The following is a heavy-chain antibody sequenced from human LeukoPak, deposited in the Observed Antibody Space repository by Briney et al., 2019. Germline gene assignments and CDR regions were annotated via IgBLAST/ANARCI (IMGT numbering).Heavy chain of an antibody. CDR1: GVNFNSYA. D-gene: IGHD6-19*01. Sequence: PGGSLRLSCTVSGVNFNSYAMTWVRQAPGRGLEWVSAIRGDGATIFYRDSVKGRITVSRDNSKNTLYLQMNSLRAEDTAVYYCTRHYSSGWEVLDYWGQGTLVTVSS. CDR2: IRGDGATI. CDR3: TRHYSSGWEVLDY. V-gene: IGHV3-23*01. J-gene: IGHJ4*02.